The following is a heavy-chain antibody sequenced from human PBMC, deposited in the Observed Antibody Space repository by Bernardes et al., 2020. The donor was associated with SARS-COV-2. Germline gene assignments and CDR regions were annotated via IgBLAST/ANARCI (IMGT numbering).Heavy chain of an antibody. J-gene: IGHJ6*02. CDR3: ATAPVVPAAMPKGGVYYYYYGMDV. V-gene: IGHV1-24*01. Sequence: ASVKVSCKVSGYTLTELSMHWVRQAPGKGLEWMGGFDPEDGETIYAQKFQGRVTMTEDTSTDTAYMELSSLRSEDTAVYYCATAPVVPAAMPKGGVYYYYYGMDVWGQGTTVTVSS. D-gene: IGHD2-2*01. CDR1: GYTLTELS. CDR2: FDPEDGET.